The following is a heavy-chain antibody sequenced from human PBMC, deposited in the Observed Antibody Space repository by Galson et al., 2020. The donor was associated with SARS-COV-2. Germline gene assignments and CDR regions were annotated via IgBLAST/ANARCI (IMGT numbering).Heavy chain of an antibody. Sequence: ETSETLSLTCAVSGDSVNSGAYSWSWIRQPPGKGLEWIGYISHSGNTYSNPSLKSRVTMSVDRSKNQFSLTLSSATAADTAMYFCARAKVFQYYDIFTGLKYFDSWGQGTLITVSS. CDR3: ARAKVFQYYDIFTGLKYFDS. J-gene: IGHJ4*02. CDR1: GDSVNSGAYS. V-gene: IGHV4-30-2*01. D-gene: IGHD3-9*01. CDR2: ISHSGNT.